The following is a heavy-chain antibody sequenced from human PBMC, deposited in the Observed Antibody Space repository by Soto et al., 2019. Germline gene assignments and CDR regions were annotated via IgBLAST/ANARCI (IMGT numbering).Heavy chain of an antibody. V-gene: IGHV3-48*02. CDR3: ARHQNWSSDY. CDR2: IGPRSNYR. CDR1: GFIFDAYS. J-gene: IGHJ4*02. Sequence: GSLRLSCAASGFIFDAYSMNWVRQAPGKGLEWVSHIGPRSNYRDYADSVKGRSTISRDNAKNSLYLQMNSLRDEDTAVYYCARHQNWSSDYWGQGIPVTVSS.